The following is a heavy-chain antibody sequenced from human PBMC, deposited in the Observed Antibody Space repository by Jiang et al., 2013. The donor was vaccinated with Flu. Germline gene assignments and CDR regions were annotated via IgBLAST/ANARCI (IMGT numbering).Heavy chain of an antibody. D-gene: IGHD6-19*01. CDR3: ARDRRPSQWLGIDY. Sequence: VQLLESGGGLVQPGGSLKLSCTVSGLTFNNYWMTWVRQAPGKGLEWVANIKQDGSETYYVDSVKGRFTISRDNAKNSLYLQMNSLRVDDTAVYYCARDRRPSQWLGIDYRGPGTLVTVSS. J-gene: IGHJ4*02. CDR1: GLTFNNYW. V-gene: IGHV3-7*01. CDR2: IKQDGSET.